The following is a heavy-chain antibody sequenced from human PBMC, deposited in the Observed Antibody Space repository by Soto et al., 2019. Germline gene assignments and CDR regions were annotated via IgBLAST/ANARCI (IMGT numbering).Heavy chain of an antibody. CDR2: ISGSGGST. V-gene: IGHV3-23*01. CDR3: AKSGLGGYCSGGSCYPKWYFDL. Sequence: VQLLESGGGLVQPGGSLRLSCAASGFTFSSYAMSWVRQAPGKGLEWVSAISGSGGSTYYADSVKGRFTISRDNSKNTLYLQMNSLRAEDTAVYYCAKSGLGGYCSGGSCYPKWYFDLWGRGTLVTVSS. J-gene: IGHJ2*01. D-gene: IGHD2-15*01. CDR1: GFTFSSYA.